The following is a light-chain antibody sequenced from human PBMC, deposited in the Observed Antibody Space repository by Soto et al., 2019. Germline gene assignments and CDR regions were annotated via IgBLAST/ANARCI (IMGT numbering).Light chain of an antibody. Sequence: EIVLTQSPGTLSLSPGERATLSCTASQSVSSSYLAWYQQKPGQAPRLLIYGASFRATAIPDRFSGSGSGTDFTLTISRLEPEDFAVYYCQHFGSSPRYTFGQGTKLEIK. CDR1: QSVSSSY. CDR3: QHFGSSPRYT. V-gene: IGKV3-20*01. J-gene: IGKJ2*01. CDR2: GAS.